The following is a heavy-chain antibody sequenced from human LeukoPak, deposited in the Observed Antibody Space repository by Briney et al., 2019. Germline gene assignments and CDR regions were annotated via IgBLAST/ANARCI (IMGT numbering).Heavy chain of an antibody. J-gene: IGHJ4*02. V-gene: IGHV3-21*01. CDR1: GFTFSSYS. D-gene: IGHD3-16*02. Sequence: GGSLRLSCAASGFTFSSYSMNWVRQAPGKGLEWVSSISSSSSYIYYADSVKGRFTISRDNAKNSLYLQMNSPRAEDTAVYYCARESYDYVWGSYRAHVDYWGQGTLVTVSS. CDR3: ARESYDYVWGSYRAHVDY. CDR2: ISSSSSYI.